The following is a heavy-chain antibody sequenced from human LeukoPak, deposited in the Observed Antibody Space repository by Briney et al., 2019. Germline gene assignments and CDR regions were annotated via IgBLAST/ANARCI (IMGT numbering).Heavy chain of an antibody. J-gene: IGHJ4*02. CDR3: TTDGLIVLMVYALDY. V-gene: IGHV3-15*01. CDR2: IKSKTDGGTT. D-gene: IGHD2-8*01. Sequence: PGGSLRLSCAASGFTFSNAWMSWVRQAPGKGLEWVGRIKSKTDGGTTDYAAPVKGRFTISRDDSKNTLYLQMNSLKTEDTAAYYCTTDGLIVLMVYALDYWGQGTLVTVSS. CDR1: GFTFSNAW.